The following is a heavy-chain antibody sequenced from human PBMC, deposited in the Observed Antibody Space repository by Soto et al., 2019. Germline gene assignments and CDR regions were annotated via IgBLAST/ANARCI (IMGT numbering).Heavy chain of an antibody. Sequence: QVQLHQWVAGLLKPSHTLSLTCADYGGSFSGYYWCLIRQPPRKGLEWVGEVNRSASTNHNPSLKSRVTISVDTSKRQFCLKLSSVTAADTAVYYCASLFRLGDCSSNSCYSAYWGQGTLVTVSS. J-gene: IGHJ4*02. CDR2: VNRSAST. CDR1: GGSFSGYY. CDR3: ASLFRLGDCSSNSCYSAY. D-gene: IGHD2-2*01. V-gene: IGHV4-34*01.